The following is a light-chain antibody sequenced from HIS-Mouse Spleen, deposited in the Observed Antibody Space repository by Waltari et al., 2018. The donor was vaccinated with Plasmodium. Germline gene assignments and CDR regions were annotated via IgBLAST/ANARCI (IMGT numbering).Light chain of an antibody. CDR3: QQDYNLPYT. Sequence: EIVMTQSPATLSLSPGERATLSCRASQSVSSSYLSWYQQKPGQAPRLLIYGASTRATGIPARFSGRGSGTDCTLTISSLQPEDFAVYYCQQDYNLPYTFGQGTKLESK. J-gene: IGKJ2*01. CDR1: QSVSSSY. CDR2: GAS. V-gene: IGKV3D-7*01.